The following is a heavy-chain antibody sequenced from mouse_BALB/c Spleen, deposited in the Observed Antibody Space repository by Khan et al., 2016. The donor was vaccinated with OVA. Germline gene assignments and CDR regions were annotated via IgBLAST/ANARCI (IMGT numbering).Heavy chain of an antibody. Sequence: VQLQQSGAELARPGASVKMSCKASGYTFTSYTMHWVKQRPGQGLEWIGYINPNNSYTNYNQKFKDKATLTADKSSSTAYMQLSSLKSEDSAVYYCARECAYYRTDGWFAYWGQGTLVTVSA. CDR1: GYTFTSYT. D-gene: IGHD2-14*01. J-gene: IGHJ3*01. V-gene: IGHV1-4*01. CDR3: ARECAYYRTDGWFAY. CDR2: INPNNSYT.